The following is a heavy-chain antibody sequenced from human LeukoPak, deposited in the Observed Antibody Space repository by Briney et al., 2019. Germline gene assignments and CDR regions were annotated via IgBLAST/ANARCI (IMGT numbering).Heavy chain of an antibody. J-gene: IGHJ4*02. CDR1: GFTVSSNY. V-gene: IGHV3-53*05. CDR3: AKGLARFGYGALLDF. D-gene: IGHD4/OR15-4a*01. CDR2: IYSGGST. Sequence: GGSLRLSCAASGFTVSSNYMSWVREAPGMGLEWVSVIYSGGSTYYADSVKGRFTIPSDNSKNTQYLQMNSLRAEDTAVYYCAKGLARFGYGALLDFWGQGTLVTVSS.